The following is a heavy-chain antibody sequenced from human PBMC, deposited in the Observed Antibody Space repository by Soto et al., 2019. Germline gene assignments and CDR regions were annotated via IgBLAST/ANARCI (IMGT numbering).Heavy chain of an antibody. D-gene: IGHD3-9*01. J-gene: IGHJ3*02. Sequence: GGALRLSCAASGFTFSSYAMSWVRQAPGKGLEWVSDISGSSGSTYYADSVKGRFTISRDNAKNTLFLQMNSLRAEDTAVYYCARDADILTGSDAFDIWGQGTMVTVSS. CDR1: GFTFSSYA. CDR2: ISGSSGST. V-gene: IGHV3-23*01. CDR3: ARDADILTGSDAFDI.